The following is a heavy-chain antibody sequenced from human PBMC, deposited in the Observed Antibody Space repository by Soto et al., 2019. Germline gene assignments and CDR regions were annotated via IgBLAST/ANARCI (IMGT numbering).Heavy chain of an antibody. V-gene: IGHV3-23*01. CDR3: AKDRVGRVVVPAAIQSRNYYYGMDV. CDR2: ISGSGGST. J-gene: IGHJ6*02. Sequence: GGSLRLSCAASGFTFSSYAMSWVRQAPGKGLEWVPAISGSGGSTYYADSVKGRFTISRDNSKNTLYLQMNSLRAEDTAVYYCAKDRVGRVVVPAAIQSRNYYYGMDVWGQGTTVTVSS. D-gene: IGHD2-2*01. CDR1: GFTFSSYA.